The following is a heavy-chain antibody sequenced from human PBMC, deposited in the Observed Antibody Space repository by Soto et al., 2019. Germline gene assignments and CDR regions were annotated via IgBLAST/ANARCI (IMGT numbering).Heavy chain of an antibody. CDR1: GFAFSGSA. D-gene: IGHD3-22*01. Sequence: SLRLSCAASGFAFSGSAMYWVRQASGKCPEWVGRIRSKGHNYATEYAASVKGRFTISRDDSKNTAYLQMNSLQTEDTAVYYCTRDRFSYEYSGILWFGPWGQGTRVTVS. CDR2: IRSKGHNYAT. CDR3: TRDRFSYEYSGILWFGP. V-gene: IGHV3-73*01. J-gene: IGHJ5*02.